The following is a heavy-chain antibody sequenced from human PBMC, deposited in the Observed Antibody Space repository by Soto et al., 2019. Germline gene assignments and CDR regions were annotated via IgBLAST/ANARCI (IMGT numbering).Heavy chain of an antibody. CDR2: INHSGST. J-gene: IGHJ6*02. Sequence: PSETLSLTCAVYGGSFSGYYWSWIRQPPGRGLEWIGEINHSGSTNYNPSLKSRVTISVDTSKNQFSLKLSSVTAADTAVYYCARGGLYNWNYRNYYYGMDVWGQGTTVTV. V-gene: IGHV4-34*01. D-gene: IGHD1-7*01. CDR1: GGSFSGYY. CDR3: ARGGLYNWNYRNYYYGMDV.